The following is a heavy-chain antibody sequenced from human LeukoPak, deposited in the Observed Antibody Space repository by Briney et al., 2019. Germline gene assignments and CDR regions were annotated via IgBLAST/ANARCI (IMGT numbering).Heavy chain of an antibody. CDR3: ARDGYYYGSGSYYVLDY. J-gene: IGHJ4*02. CDR2: INPNSGGT. D-gene: IGHD3-10*01. CDR1: GYTFTGYY. V-gene: IGHV1-2*02. Sequence: GGSLRLSCAASGYTFTGYYMHWVRQAPGQGLEWMGWINPNSGGTNYAQKFQGRVTMTRDTSISTAYMELSRLRSDDTAVYYCARDGYYYGSGSYYVLDYWGQGTLVTVSS.